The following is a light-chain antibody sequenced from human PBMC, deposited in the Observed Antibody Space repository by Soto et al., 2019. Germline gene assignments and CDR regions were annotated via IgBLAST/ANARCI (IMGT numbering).Light chain of an antibody. V-gene: IGKV1-39*01. CDR3: QQSHSVPFT. CDR1: QSIGDY. J-gene: IGKJ3*01. Sequence: DIQMTQSPLSLSASVGDRITITCWASQSIGDYVNWYQQRPGKAPKLLIFAASSLPSGVPSRFSGSGSGTDFTLAISSVQPEDYAIYHCQQSHSVPFTFGPGTKVHIE. CDR2: AAS.